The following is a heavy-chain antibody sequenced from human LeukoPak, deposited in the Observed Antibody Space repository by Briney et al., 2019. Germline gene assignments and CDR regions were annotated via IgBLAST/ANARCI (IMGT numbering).Heavy chain of an antibody. D-gene: IGHD1-1*01. CDR1: GFPFSEYS. V-gene: IGHV3-11*06. Sequence: PGGSLRLSCAASGFPFSEYSMNWVRQAPGKGLEWISYIGISSGNTKYAVSVKGRFTVSGDNARNSLYLQMNSLRVEDTAVYYCARDHNYAFDNWGQGTLVTVSS. J-gene: IGHJ4*02. CDR3: ARDHNYAFDN. CDR2: IGISSGNT.